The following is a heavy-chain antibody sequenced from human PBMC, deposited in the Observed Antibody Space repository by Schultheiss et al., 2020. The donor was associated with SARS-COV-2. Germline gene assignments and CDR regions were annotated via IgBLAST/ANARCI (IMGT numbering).Heavy chain of an antibody. CDR1: GFTFSSYS. CDR2: ISYDGSNK. CDR3: ARGYVAGNWFDP. V-gene: IGHV3-30*12. J-gene: IGHJ5*02. Sequence: GGSLRLSCAASGFTFSSYSMNWVRQAPGKGLEWVAVISYDGSNKYYADSVKGRFTISRDNSKNTLYLQMNSLRAEDTAVYFCARGYVAGNWFDPWGQGTLVTVSS. D-gene: IGHD3-16*01.